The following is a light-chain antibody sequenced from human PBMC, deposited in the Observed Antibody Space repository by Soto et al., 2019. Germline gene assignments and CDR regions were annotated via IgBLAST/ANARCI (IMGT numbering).Light chain of an antibody. CDR1: QSISSW. J-gene: IGKJ1*01. CDR2: KAS. V-gene: IGKV1-5*03. Sequence: DIPMTQSPSTLSASVGDRVTITCRASQSISSWLAWYQQKPGKAPKLLIYKASSLESGVPSRFSGSGSGTEFTLTISSLQPDDFATYYCQQYNSYWTFGQGTKXEIK. CDR3: QQYNSYWT.